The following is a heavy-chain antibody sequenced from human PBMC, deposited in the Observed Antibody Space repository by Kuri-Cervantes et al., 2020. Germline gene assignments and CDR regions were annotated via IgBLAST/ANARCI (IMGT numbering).Heavy chain of an antibody. D-gene: IGHD3-9*01. V-gene: IGHV1-18*01. J-gene: IGHJ6*03. CDR3: ARANSAGYSTYYYYYMDV. CDR1: GGTFSSYA. CDR2: ISAYDGDT. Sequence: ASVKVSCKASGGTFSSYAISWVRQAPGQGLEWMGWISAYDGDTNFAQKLQGRVTMTTDTSTRTAYMELRSLKSDDTAVYYCARANSAGYSTYYYYYMDVWGKGTTVTVSS.